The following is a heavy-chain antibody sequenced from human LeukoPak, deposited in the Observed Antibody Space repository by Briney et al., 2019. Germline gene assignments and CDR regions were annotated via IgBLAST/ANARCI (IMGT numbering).Heavy chain of an antibody. CDR1: GLTLSSYS. Sequence: GGSLRLSCVASGLTLSSYSMNWVRQAPGKGLEWVSYISSSGSTIYYADSVKGRFTISRDNAKNSLYLQMNSLRAEDTAVYYCAELGITMIGGVWGKGTTVTISS. CDR2: ISSSGSTI. D-gene: IGHD3-10*02. CDR3: AELGITMIGGV. J-gene: IGHJ6*04. V-gene: IGHV3-48*04.